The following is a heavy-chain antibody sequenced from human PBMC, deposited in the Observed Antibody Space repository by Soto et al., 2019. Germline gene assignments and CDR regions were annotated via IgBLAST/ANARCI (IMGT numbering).Heavy chain of an antibody. CDR3: GRDSAGSGWSFDF. V-gene: IGHV1-18*01. Sequence: QVQLVQSGDEVKKAGASVKVSCKASGYNFTSYGITWVRLAPGQGLEWMGWNNTFSHNTIYAQNFQGRVIMTADKSTTSSYMELRSLRSDDTAVYYCGRDSAGSGWSFDFWGQGSLVTVSS. J-gene: IGHJ4*02. CDR2: NNTFSHNT. D-gene: IGHD6-19*01. CDR1: GYNFTSYG.